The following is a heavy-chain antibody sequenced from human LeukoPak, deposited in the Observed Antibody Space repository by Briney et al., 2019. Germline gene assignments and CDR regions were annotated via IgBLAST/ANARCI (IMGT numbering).Heavy chain of an antibody. CDR3: ARLYSNYRYYYYYYYMDV. V-gene: IGHV1-8*01. CDR2: MNPNSGNT. Sequence: ASVKVSCKASGYTFTSYDIDWVRQATGQGLEWMGWMNPNSGNTGYAQKFQGRVTMTRNTSISTAYMELSSLRSEDTAVYYCARLYSNYRYYYYYYYMDVWGKGTTVTVSS. CDR1: GYTFTSYD. J-gene: IGHJ6*03. D-gene: IGHD4-11*01.